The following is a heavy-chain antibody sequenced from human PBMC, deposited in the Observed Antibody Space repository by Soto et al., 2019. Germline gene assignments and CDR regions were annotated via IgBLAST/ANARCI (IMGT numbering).Heavy chain of an antibody. CDR1: GYTFTDYH. CDR2: INPKSAGT. J-gene: IGHJ6*02. D-gene: IGHD2-8*01. Sequence: QVHLVQSGAEVKNPGASMKVSCKASGYTFTDYHIHWVRQAPGHALEWMGRINPKSAGTHSVQMFQGRVTTTTDTSINTAYMELSRLRSDDTAVYFCARGVSTDCSNGVCPSHYYHHMDVWGQGSTVAVSS. V-gene: IGHV1-2*02. CDR3: ARGVSTDCSNGVCPSHYYHHMDV.